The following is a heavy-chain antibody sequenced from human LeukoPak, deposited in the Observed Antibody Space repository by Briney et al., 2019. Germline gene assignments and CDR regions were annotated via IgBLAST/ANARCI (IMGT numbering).Heavy chain of an antibody. V-gene: IGHV1-8*01. D-gene: IGHD3-16*02. CDR2: MNPNSGNT. Sequence: ASVKVSCKASGYTFTSYDINWVRQATGQGLEWMGWMNPNSGNTGYAQKFQGRVTMTRNTSISTAYMELSSLRSEDTAVYYCARGNYNYDYVWGSYRRGDAFDIWGQGTMVTVSS. J-gene: IGHJ3*02. CDR3: ARGNYNYDYVWGSYRRGDAFDI. CDR1: GYTFTSYD.